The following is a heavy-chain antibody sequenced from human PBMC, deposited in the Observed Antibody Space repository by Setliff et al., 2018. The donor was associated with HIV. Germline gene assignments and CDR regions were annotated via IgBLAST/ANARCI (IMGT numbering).Heavy chain of an antibody. CDR3: ATSSRIYYYSYMDV. V-gene: IGHV1-18*01. CDR2: ISAYNGNT. Sequence: ASVKVSCKASGYTFISYGISWVRQAPGQGLEWMGWISAYNGNTNYAQKLQARVTMTTDTSTSTAYMELRSLRSDDTAVYYWATSSRIYYYSYMDVWGKGTTVTVS. D-gene: IGHD2-2*01. CDR1: GYTFISYG. J-gene: IGHJ6*03.